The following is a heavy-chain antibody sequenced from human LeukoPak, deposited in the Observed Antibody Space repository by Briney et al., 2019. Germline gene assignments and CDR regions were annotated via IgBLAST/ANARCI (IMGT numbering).Heavy chain of an antibody. CDR3: AVIAAAGTQLDY. D-gene: IGHD6-13*01. J-gene: IGHJ4*02. CDR2: INPNSGVT. V-gene: IGHV1-2*02. CDR1: GYTFTAYY. Sequence: GASVKVSCKASGYTFTAYYMYWVRQAPGQGLEWMGWINPNSGVTNYAQRFRGRVTMARDPSISTAYMELNRLRSDDTAVYYCAVIAAAGTQLDYWAREPWSPSPQ.